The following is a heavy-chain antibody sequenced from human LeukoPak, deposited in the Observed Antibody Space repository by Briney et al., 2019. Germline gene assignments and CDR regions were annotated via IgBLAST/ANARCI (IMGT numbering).Heavy chain of an antibody. D-gene: IGHD1-26*01. Sequence: GGSLRLSCAASGFTFEDFSMHWVRQVPGKGLEWISLIDWDGGITYYADSVKGRFTVSRDNSKSSLTPEDTAFYYCAKDSFVGTTSFLDSWGQGTLVTVSS. J-gene: IGHJ4*02. CDR1: GFTFEDFS. CDR2: IDWDGGIT. V-gene: IGHV3-43*01. CDR3: AKDSFVGTTSFLDS.